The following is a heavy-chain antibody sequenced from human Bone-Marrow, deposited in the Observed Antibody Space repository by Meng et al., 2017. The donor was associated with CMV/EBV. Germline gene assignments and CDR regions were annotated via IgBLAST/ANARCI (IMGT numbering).Heavy chain of an antibody. V-gene: IGHV3-53*01. Sequence: GESLKISCAASGFTFSTYAMSWVRQAPGKGLEWVSVIYSGGSTYYADSVKGRFTISRDNSKNTLYLQMNSLRAEDTAVYYCASPMYSSSWYAYYYYGMDVWGQGTTVTVSS. CDR3: ASPMYSSSWYAYYYYGMDV. CDR2: IYSGGST. J-gene: IGHJ6*02. CDR1: GFTFSTYA. D-gene: IGHD6-13*01.